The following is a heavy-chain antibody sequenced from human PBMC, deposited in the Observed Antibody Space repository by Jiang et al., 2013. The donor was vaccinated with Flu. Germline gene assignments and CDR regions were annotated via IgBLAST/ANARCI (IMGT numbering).Heavy chain of an antibody. V-gene: IGHV4-39*01. D-gene: IGHD3-3*01. J-gene: IGHJ2*01. Sequence: RRGFSWGWIRQPQGRDWSGLEVSLTVSLIGGAPTTDPSLRSRVTISVDTSKNQFSLNLNSVTAADTGLYYCARHDPDFWNGYYNFDVWGRGTLVTVSS. CDR1: RRGFS. CDR3: ARHDPDFWNGYYNFDV. CDR2: SLTVSLIGGAP.